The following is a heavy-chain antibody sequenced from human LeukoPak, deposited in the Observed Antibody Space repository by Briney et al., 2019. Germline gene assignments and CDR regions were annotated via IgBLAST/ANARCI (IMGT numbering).Heavy chain of an antibody. CDR1: GGTFSSYA. J-gene: IGHJ5*02. V-gene: IGHV1-69*13. CDR2: IIPIFGTA. CDR3: ARSPMDSGSANWFDP. D-gene: IGHD3-10*01. Sequence: ASVKVSCKASGGTFSSYAISWVRQAPGQGLEWMGGIIPIFGTANYAQKFQGRVTITADESTSTAYMELSSLRSEDTAVYYCARSPMDSGSANWFDPWGQGTLVTVSS.